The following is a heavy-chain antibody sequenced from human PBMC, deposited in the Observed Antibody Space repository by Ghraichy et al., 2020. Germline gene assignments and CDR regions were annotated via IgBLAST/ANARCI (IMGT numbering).Heavy chain of an antibody. J-gene: IGHJ4*02. D-gene: IGHD6-6*01. CDR1: GGSISSSSYY. CDR3: ARDRIYSSSYYFDY. V-gene: IGHV4-39*07. CDR2: IYYSGST. Sequence: SETLSLTCTVSGGSISSSSYYWGWIRQPPGKGLEWIGSIYYSGSTYYNPSLKSRVTISVDTSKNQFSLKLSSVTAADTAVYYCARDRIYSSSYYFDYWGQGTLVTVSS.